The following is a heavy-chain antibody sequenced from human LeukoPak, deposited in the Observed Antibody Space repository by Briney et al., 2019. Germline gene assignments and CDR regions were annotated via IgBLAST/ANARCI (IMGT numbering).Heavy chain of an antibody. D-gene: IGHD2-2*01. Sequence: GGSLRLSCAASGFTFSDYYMSWIRQAPGKGLEWVSYISSSGSTIYYADSVKGRFTISRDNAKNSLYLQMNSLRAEDTAVYYCARADIVVVPAAQYDAFDIWGQGTMVTVSS. CDR3: ARADIVVVPAAQYDAFDI. CDR1: GFTFSDYY. J-gene: IGHJ3*02. CDR2: ISSSGSTI. V-gene: IGHV3-11*04.